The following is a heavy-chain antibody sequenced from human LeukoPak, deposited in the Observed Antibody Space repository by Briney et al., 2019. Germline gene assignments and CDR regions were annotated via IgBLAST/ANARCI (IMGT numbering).Heavy chain of an antibody. V-gene: IGHV1-46*01. CDR1: GGTFSSYA. CDR3: ARTAARRFDY. D-gene: IGHD6-6*01. J-gene: IGHJ4*02. CDR2: INPTGGST. Sequence: ASVTVSCKASGGTFSSYAISWVRQAPGQGLEWMGIINPTGGSTTYAQKFQGRVTMTRDTSTSTVYMELSSLRSDDTAVYYCARTAARRFDYWGQGTLVTVSS.